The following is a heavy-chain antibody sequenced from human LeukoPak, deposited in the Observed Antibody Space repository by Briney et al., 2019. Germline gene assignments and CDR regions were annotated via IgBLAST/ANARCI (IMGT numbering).Heavy chain of an antibody. J-gene: IGHJ6*03. CDR3: ARAKREAGYYYYYMDV. CDR1: GGSISSYY. D-gene: IGHD6-13*01. CDR2: IYTSGST. V-gene: IGHV4-4*07. Sequence: PSETLSLTCTVSGGSISSYYWSWIRQPAGKGLEWIGRIYTSGSTNYNPSLKSRVTMSVDTSKNQFSLKLSSVTAADTAVYYCARAKREAGYYYYYMDVWGKGTTVTVSS.